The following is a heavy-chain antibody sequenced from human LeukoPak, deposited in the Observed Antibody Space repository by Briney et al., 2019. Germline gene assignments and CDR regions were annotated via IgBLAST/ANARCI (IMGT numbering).Heavy chain of an antibody. J-gene: IGHJ6*02. CDR3: VRLNYRYGMDV. V-gene: IGHV4-39*07. CDR2: IVYSGTT. CDR1: SGSITTSSHY. Sequence: PSETPSLTCNVSSGSITTSSHYWGWIRQSPGKKLEWIGSIVYSGTTFYNPSLKSRVIISIDTSKSQFSLRLSSVTAADTALYYCVRLNYRYGMDVWGQGTTVTLSS. D-gene: IGHD5-24*01.